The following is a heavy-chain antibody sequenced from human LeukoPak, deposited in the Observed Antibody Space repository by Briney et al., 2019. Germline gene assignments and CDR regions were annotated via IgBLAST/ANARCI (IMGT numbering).Heavy chain of an antibody. D-gene: IGHD4-17*01. Sequence: GVSLRLSCAASGFTFRSYAMTWVRQAPGKGLEWVSGISGSGGNTYYADSVKGRFTISRDNSKNTLYLEMNSLRAEDTAVYYCAKDPLFGDYLSPGPYWGQGTLVTVSS. J-gene: IGHJ4*02. CDR2: ISGSGGNT. CDR3: AKDPLFGDYLSPGPY. CDR1: GFTFRSYA. V-gene: IGHV3-23*01.